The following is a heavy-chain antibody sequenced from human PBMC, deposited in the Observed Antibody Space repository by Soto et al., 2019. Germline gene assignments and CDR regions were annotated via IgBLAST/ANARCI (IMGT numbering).Heavy chain of an antibody. CDR3: ARRHYDFWSGYYIGPYGMDV. Sequence: LGESLKISCKGSGYSFTSYWIGWVRQMPGKGLEWMGIIYPGDSDTRYSPSFQGQVTISADKSISTAYLQWSSLKASDTAMYYCARRHYDFWSGYYIGPYGMDVWGQGTTVTVSS. CDR1: GYSFTSYW. J-gene: IGHJ6*02. CDR2: IYPGDSDT. V-gene: IGHV5-51*01. D-gene: IGHD3-3*01.